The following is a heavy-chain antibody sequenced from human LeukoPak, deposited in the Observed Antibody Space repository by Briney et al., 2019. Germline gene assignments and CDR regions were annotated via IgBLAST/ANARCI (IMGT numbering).Heavy chain of an antibody. D-gene: IGHD5-18*01. CDR3: ARGRTLIQLWLHRRYNWFDP. J-gene: IGHJ5*02. V-gene: IGHV4-59*12. Sequence: QSSETLSPPCTVSGDPISSYYWSWIRQPPGKGLEWIGYIYYSGSTKYNPSLKSRVTISVDTSKNQFSLKLSSVTAADTAVYYCARGRTLIQLWLHRRYNWFDPWGQGTLVTVSS. CDR2: IYYSGST. CDR1: GDPISSYY.